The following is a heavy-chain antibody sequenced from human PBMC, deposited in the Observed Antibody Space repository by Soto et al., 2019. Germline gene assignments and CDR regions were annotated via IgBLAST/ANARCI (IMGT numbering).Heavy chain of an antibody. Sequence: GASVKVSCKASGCTFSSYTISWVRQAPGQGLEWMGRIIPILGIANYAQKFQGRVTITADKSTSTAYMELSSLRSEDTAVYYCASGSGWYFFAPPVYWGQGTLVTVSS. CDR1: GCTFSSYT. V-gene: IGHV1-69*02. CDR2: IIPILGIA. CDR3: ASGSGWYFFAPPVY. D-gene: IGHD6-19*01. J-gene: IGHJ4*02.